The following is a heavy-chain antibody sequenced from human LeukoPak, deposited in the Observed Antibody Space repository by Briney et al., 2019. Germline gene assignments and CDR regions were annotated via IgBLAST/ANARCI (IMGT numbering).Heavy chain of an antibody. CDR3: ARLSAAAGSPFDY. Sequence: SETLSLTCSVSGDSVRNDFYYWGWIRQPPGKGLEWVACLSHAGNTWYNPSLESRLSISVDTSKNQFSLKLSSVTAADTAVYFCARLSAAAGSPFDYWGQGTLVTVSS. J-gene: IGHJ4*02. CDR1: GDSVRNDFYY. CDR2: LSHAGNT. V-gene: IGHV4-39*01. D-gene: IGHD6-13*01.